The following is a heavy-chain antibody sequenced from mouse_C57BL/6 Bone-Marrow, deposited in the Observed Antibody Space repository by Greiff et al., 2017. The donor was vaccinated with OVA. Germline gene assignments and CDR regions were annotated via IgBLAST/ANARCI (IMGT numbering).Heavy chain of an antibody. CDR1: GFTFSDFY. D-gene: IGHD1-1*01. J-gene: IGHJ4*01. V-gene: IGHV7-1*01. CDR3: ARDANYYYMDY. Sequence: EVKLVESGGGLVQSGRSLRLSCATSGFTFSDFYMEWVRQAPGKGLEWIAASRNKANDYTTEYSASVKGRFIVSRDTSQSILYLQMNALRAEDTAIYYCARDANYYYMDYWGQGTSVTVSS. CDR2: SRNKANDYTT.